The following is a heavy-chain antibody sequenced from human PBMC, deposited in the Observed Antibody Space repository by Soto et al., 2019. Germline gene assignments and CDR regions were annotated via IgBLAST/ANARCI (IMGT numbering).Heavy chain of an antibody. CDR2: IGTAGDT. J-gene: IGHJ5*02. CDR3: ARGYQQLAYNWFDP. D-gene: IGHD6-13*01. Sequence: GGSLRLSCAASGFTFSSYDMHWVRQATGKGLEWVSAIGTAGDTYYPGSVKGRFTISRENAKNSLYLQMNSLRAGDTAVYYCARGYQQLAYNWFDPWGQGTLVTVSS. CDR1: GFTFSSYD. V-gene: IGHV3-13*01.